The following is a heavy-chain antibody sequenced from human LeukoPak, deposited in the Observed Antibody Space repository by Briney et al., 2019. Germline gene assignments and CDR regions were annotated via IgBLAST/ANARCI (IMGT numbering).Heavy chain of an antibody. V-gene: IGHV4-34*01. CDR2: INHSGST. J-gene: IGHJ5*02. CDR3: ARRCVVVRGYNWFDP. D-gene: IGHD3-10*01. Sequence: RSSETLSLTCAVYGGSFSGYYWSWIRQPPGKGLEWIGEINHSGSTNYNPSLKSRVTISVDTSKNQFSLKLSSVTAADRAVYYCARRCVVVRGYNWFDPWGQGTLVTVSS. CDR1: GGSFSGYY.